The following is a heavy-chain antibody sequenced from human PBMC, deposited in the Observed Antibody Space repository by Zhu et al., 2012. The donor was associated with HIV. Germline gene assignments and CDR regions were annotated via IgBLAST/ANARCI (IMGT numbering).Heavy chain of an antibody. CDR2: INRSGDT. V-gene: IGHV4-34*01. J-gene: IGHJ4*02. CDR1: GGSFSGYY. Sequence: QXQLQQWGAGLLKPSETLSLTCAVYGGSFSGYYWGWIRQPPGKGLEWIGEINRSGDTNYNPSLKSRVTISVDTSKNQFSLKLNSVTAADTAVYYCARGYGSGSYYHYWGPGNPGHRVL. CDR3: ARGYGSGSYYHY. D-gene: IGHD3-10*01.